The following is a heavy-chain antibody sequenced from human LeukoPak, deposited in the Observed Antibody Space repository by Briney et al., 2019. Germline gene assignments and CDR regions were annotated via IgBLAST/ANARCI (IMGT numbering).Heavy chain of an antibody. D-gene: IGHD2-15*01. CDR2: IYTSGST. V-gene: IGHV4-4*07. J-gene: IGHJ5*02. CDR1: GGSISSYY. CDR3: ARDRSLAGSGQLPFDP. Sequence: PSETLSLTCTVSGGSISSYYWSWIRQPAGKGLEWIGRIYTSGSTNYNPSLKSRVTMSVDTSKNQFSLKLSSVTAADTAVYYCARDRSLAGSGQLPFDPWGQGTLVTVSS.